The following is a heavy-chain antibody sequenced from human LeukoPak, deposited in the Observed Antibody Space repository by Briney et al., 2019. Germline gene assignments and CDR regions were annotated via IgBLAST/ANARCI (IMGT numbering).Heavy chain of an antibody. CDR1: GFTFSSYW. V-gene: IGHV3-7*01. CDR3: ARVWPSGSSPLVDY. CDR2: IKQDGSEK. D-gene: IGHD3-3*01. Sequence: GGSLRLSCAASGFTFSSYWMSWVRQAPGKGLEWVANIKQDGSEKYYVDSVKGRFTISRDNAKNSLYLQMNSLRAEDTAVYYCARVWPSGSSPLVDYWGQGTLVTVSS. J-gene: IGHJ4*02.